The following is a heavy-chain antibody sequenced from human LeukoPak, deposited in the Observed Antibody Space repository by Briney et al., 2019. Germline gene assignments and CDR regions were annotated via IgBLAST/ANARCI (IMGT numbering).Heavy chain of an antibody. J-gene: IGHJ5*02. CDR3: ARDWDSIGVAASVWFDT. CDR1: GYTFTGYY. D-gene: IGHD6-19*01. Sequence: GASVKVSCKASGYTFTGYYMHWVGQAPGQGLEWMGWINPNSGGTNYAQKFQGRVTMTRDTSISTAYMELSRLRSDDTAVYYCARDWDSIGVAASVWFDTWGQGTLVTLSS. CDR2: INPNSGGT. V-gene: IGHV1-2*02.